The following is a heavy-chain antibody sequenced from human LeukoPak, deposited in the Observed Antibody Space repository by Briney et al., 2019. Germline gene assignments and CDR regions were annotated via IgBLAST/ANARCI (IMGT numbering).Heavy chain of an antibody. J-gene: IGHJ3*02. V-gene: IGHV4-34*01. CDR3: ARGLRTLIAARPSAFDI. D-gene: IGHD6-6*01. CDR1: GGSFSGYY. CDR2: INHSGST. Sequence: SETLSLTCAVYGGSFSGYYWSWIRQPPGKGLEWFGEINHSGSTNDHPSLKSRVTISVDTSKNQFSLKLSSVTAADTALYYCARGLRTLIAARPSAFDIWGQETMVTVSP.